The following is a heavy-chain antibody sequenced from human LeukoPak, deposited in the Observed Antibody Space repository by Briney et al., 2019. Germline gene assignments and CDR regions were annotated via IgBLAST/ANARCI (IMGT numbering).Heavy chain of an antibody. V-gene: IGHV3-74*03. CDR1: RITLSDYW. CDR3: VRGGHKLDIETSRYFYGLDV. D-gene: IGHD3/OR15-3a*01. CDR2: IESDGTRT. J-gene: IGHJ6*02. Sequence: PGGSLRLSCAASRITLSDYWMFWVRQGPGKGLLHVSRIESDGTRTVYADSVKGRFTISRDNAKNTMYLQMNSLRAEDTAVYYCVRGGHKLDIETSRYFYGLDVWGQGTTVTVSS.